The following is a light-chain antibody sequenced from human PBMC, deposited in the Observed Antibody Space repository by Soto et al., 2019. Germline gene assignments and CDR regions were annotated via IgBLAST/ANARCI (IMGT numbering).Light chain of an antibody. J-gene: IGLJ2*01. Sequence: QSALTQPASVSGSPGQSITISCTGTSSDIGAYNYVSWYQQVPGTAPKAMIYEVSSRPSGVSNRFSGSKSGNTASLTISGLQAEDEAYYYCSSYTTSTSFILFGGGTKLTVL. CDR3: SSYTTSTSFIL. V-gene: IGLV2-14*01. CDR1: SSDIGAYNY. CDR2: EVS.